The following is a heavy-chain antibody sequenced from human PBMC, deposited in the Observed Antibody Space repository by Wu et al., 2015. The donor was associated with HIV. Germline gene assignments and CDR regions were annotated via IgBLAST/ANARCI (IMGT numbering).Heavy chain of an antibody. J-gene: IGHJ4*02. CDR2: INANRGGT. CDR1: GYTFTDYY. D-gene: IGHD5-24*01. V-gene: IGHV1-2*02. CDR3: ARLQSLAGFYSNADY. Sequence: QVQLLQSGAEVKKPGASVMVSCKASGYTFTDYYMYWVRQAPGQGLEWMGWINANRGGTKYAQKFQGRVTMTRDTAVSTAYMELNSLRSDDTAVYYCARLQSLAGFYSNADYWGQGTLVTVSS.